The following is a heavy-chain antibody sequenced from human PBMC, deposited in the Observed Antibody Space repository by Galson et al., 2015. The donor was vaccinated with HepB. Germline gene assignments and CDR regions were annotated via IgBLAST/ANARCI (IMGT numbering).Heavy chain of an antibody. Sequence: SLRLSCAASGFTFSNSAMAWIRQAPGKGLDWVSGVTASGYTTYYGDSVRGRFTISRDNSKNTLYLEMGSLKAEDTAICYCAREEEEGKTLDAFDLWGQGTRVTVSS. CDR2: VTASGYTT. J-gene: IGHJ3*01. V-gene: IGHV3-23*01. CDR1: GFTFSNSA. CDR3: AREEEEGKTLDAFDL.